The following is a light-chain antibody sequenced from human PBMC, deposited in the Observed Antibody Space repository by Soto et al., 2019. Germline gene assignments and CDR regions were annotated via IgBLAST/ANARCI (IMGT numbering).Light chain of an antibody. CDR1: PSVTNY. V-gene: IGKV3-11*01. Sequence: EIVLTQSPATLSLSPGERATLSCRASPSVTNYLAWYQQKPGQPTRLLIYGAFNRAAGIQARFSGSGSGTDFTLTISSLEPEDSAVYYCQQRKIWPPVTFGQGTRLEIK. J-gene: IGKJ5*01. CDR2: GAF. CDR3: QQRKIWPPVT.